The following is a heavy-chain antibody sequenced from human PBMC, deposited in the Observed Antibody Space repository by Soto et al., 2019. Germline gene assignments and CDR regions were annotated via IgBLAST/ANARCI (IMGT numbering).Heavy chain of an antibody. CDR3: ARPGRLITMVRGVIAPPDY. Sequence: GESLKISCKGSGYSFTSYWIGWVRQMPGKGLEWMGIIYPGDSDTRYSPSFQGQVTISADKSIGTAYLQWSSLKASDTAMYYCARPGRLITMVRGVIAPPDYWGQGTLVTVSS. V-gene: IGHV5-51*01. D-gene: IGHD3-10*01. J-gene: IGHJ4*02. CDR1: GYSFTSYW. CDR2: IYPGDSDT.